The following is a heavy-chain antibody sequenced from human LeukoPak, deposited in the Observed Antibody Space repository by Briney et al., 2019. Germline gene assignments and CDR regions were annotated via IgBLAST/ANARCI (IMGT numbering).Heavy chain of an antibody. J-gene: IGHJ4*02. CDR2: INTYNGNT. Sequence: ASVKVSCKASGYTFTTFSITWVRQAPGQGLEWMGWINTYNGNTNYAQNLQGRVTMTTDTSTSTAYMELRSLTSDDTAVYYCARLGSDCGGGNCYWGQGTLVTVSS. V-gene: IGHV1-18*01. CDR1: GYTFTTFS. D-gene: IGHD2-15*01. CDR3: ARLGSDCGGGNCY.